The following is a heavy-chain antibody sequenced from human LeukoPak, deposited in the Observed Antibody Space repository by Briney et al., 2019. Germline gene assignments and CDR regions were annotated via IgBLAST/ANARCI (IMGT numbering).Heavy chain of an antibody. CDR2: ISAYNGNT. CDR1: GYTFTSYG. J-gene: IGHJ6*02. V-gene: IGHV1-18*01. Sequence: ASVKVSCKASGYTFTSYGISWVRQAPGQGLEWMGWISAYNGNTNYAQKLKGRVTVDTDTSTSTAYMELRSLRSGDTAVYYCARVQSANTAMAYYYYGMDVWGQGTTVTVSS. CDR3: ARVQSANTAMAYYYYGMDV. D-gene: IGHD5-18*01.